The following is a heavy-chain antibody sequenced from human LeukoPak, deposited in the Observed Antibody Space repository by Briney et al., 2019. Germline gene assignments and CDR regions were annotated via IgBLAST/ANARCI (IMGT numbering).Heavy chain of an antibody. V-gene: IGHV1-69*05. D-gene: IGHD3-9*01. CDR2: IIPIFGTA. J-gene: IGHJ4*02. CDR1: GGTFSSYA. Sequence: SVKVSCKASGGTFSSYAISWVRQAPGQGLEWMGGIIPIFGTANYAQKFQGRVTITTDESRTTAYMELSSLRSEDTALYYCASRYTTSRHFDWDVDYWGQGTLLTVSS. CDR3: ASRYTTSRHFDWDVDY.